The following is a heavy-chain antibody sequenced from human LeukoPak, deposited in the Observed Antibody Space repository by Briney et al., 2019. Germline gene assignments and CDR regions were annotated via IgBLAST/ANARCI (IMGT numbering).Heavy chain of an antibody. D-gene: IGHD5-18*01. V-gene: IGHV1-24*01. CDR2: FDPEDGET. Sequence: GASVQVSCKVSGYTLTELSMHWVRQAPGKGLEWMGGFDPEDGETIYAPKFQGRLSMTEDTSTDTVYMELSSLRSADTALYYCATLSPAPNTYGPRTPTYYYYYGMDVWGQGTTVTVSS. J-gene: IGHJ6*02. CDR3: ATLSPAPNTYGPRTPTYYYYYGMDV. CDR1: GYTLTELS.